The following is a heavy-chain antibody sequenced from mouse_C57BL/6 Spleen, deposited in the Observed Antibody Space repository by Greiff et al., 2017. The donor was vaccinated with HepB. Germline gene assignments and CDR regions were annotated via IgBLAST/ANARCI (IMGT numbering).Heavy chain of an antibody. CDR2: ISYDGSN. CDR3: AREASYYGSSTGYFDG. V-gene: IGHV3-6*01. Sequence: EVQLQESGPGLVKPSQSLSLTCSVTGYSITSGYYWNWIRQFPGNKLEWMGYISYDGSNNYNPTLKNRISITRDTSKNQFFLKLNSVTTEDTATYYCAREASYYGSSTGYFDGWGTGTTVTVAS. CDR1: GYSITSGYY. D-gene: IGHD1-1*01. J-gene: IGHJ1*03.